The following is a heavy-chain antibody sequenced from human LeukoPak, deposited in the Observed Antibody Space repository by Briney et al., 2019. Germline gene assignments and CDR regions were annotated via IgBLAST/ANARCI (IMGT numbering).Heavy chain of an antibody. D-gene: IGHD3-22*01. CDR3: ARSNYDRDFDY. CDR2: IYHSGST. CDR1: GGSISSGGYS. V-gene: IGHV4-30-2*01. Sequence: PSETLPLTCAVSGGSISSGGYSWSWLRQPPGKGLEWIGYIYHSGSTYYNPSLKSRVTISVDRSKNQFSLKLSSVTAADTAVYYCARSNYDRDFDYWGQGTLVTVSS. J-gene: IGHJ4*02.